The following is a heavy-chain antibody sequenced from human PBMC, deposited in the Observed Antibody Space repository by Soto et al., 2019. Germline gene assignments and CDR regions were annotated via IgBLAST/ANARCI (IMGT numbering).Heavy chain of an antibody. CDR1: GFSLESSGMR. Sequence: SGHTLVNPTQTLTLTCTFSGFSLESSGMRVSWIRQPPGKALEWLARIDWDGTTFYSTSLKTRLTIAKDTSKNQVVLTMTNVDPADSATYFCARPMILGRGPCFYYWGQGNLVTVSS. J-gene: IGHJ4*02. CDR3: ARPMILGRGPCFYY. D-gene: IGHD3-22*01. V-gene: IGHV2-70*04. CDR2: IDWDGTT.